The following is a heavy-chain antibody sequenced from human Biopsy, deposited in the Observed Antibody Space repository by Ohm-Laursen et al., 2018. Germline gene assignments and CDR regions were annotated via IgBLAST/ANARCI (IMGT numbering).Heavy chain of an antibody. J-gene: IGHJ3*02. V-gene: IGHV4-61*01. CDR2: FYSSGTT. CDR3: ARAPADQYAARNYYSSHAFDM. CDR1: DASASSGRYY. D-gene: IGHD3-10*01. Sequence: SDTLSLTCAVSDASASSGRYYWTWIRQPPRKPLEWIGYFYSSGTTRYNPSLESRLSISMDTSKNEASLRLTSMTAADTAVYFCARAPADQYAARNYYSSHAFDMWGQGTKVTVSS.